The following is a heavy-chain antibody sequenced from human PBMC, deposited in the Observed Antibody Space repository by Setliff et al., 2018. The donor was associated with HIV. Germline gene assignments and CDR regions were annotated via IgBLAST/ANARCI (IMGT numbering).Heavy chain of an antibody. Sequence: GESLKISCKGPEYFFRTSWIGWVRHLPGEGLEWVAVIFPLDSESRYNPSLEGHVTISVDKSINTAYLQWTSLRASDTAIYYCTRHPLQPEVSGYFYLMDVWGTGTTVTVSS. CDR2: IFPLDSES. D-gene: IGHD3-9*01. J-gene: IGHJ6*04. CDR1: EYFFRTSW. V-gene: IGHV5-51*01. CDR3: TRHPLQPEVSGYFYLMDV.